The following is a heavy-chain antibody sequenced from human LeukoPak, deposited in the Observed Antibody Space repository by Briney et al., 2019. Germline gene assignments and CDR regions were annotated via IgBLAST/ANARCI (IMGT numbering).Heavy chain of an antibody. J-gene: IGHJ4*02. Sequence: GGSLRLSCAASGFTFSNYAMHWVRQAPGKGLEYVSGISSLGGSTYYGNSVKGRFTISRDNSKNTLYLQMGSLRAEDMAVYYCAKAANYDILTGYCLDYWGQGTLVTVSS. V-gene: IGHV3-64*01. CDR3: AKAANYDILTGYCLDY. CDR1: GFTFSNYA. CDR2: ISSLGGST. D-gene: IGHD3-9*01.